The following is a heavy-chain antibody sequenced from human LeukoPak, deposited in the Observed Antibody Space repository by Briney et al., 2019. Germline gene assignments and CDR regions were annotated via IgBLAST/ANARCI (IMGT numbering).Heavy chain of an antibody. CDR1: GFTFSSYW. CDR2: INSDGSST. V-gene: IGHV3-74*01. D-gene: IGHD3-22*01. CDR3: AKETTFYYDSSGYWGY. J-gene: IGHJ4*02. Sequence: GGSLRLSCAASGFTFSSYWMHWVRQPPGKGLVWVSRINSDGSSTTYADSVKGRFTISRDNAKNTLYLQMNSLRAEDTAVYYCAKETTFYYDSSGYWGYWGQGTLVTVSS.